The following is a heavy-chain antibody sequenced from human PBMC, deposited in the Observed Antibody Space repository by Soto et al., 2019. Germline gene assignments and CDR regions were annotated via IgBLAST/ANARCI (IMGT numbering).Heavy chain of an antibody. J-gene: IGHJ4*02. Sequence: DSVQVSCKASGYTFTSYGINWVRQATGQGLEWMGWVNPNSDNTGYAQKFQGRVTMTRNTSISTAYMELSSLRSEDTAVDDCARGWGWDDFDYWGQGTMVTVSS. CDR3: ARGWGWDDFDY. CDR2: VNPNSDNT. D-gene: IGHD6-19*01. CDR1: GYTFTSYG. V-gene: IGHV1-8*01.